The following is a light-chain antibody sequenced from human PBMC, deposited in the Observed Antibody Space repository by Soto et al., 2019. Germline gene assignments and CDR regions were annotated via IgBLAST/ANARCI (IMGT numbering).Light chain of an antibody. J-gene: IGLJ3*02. CDR1: SSDVGAYKY. CDR2: DVS. V-gene: IGLV2-14*03. Sequence: QSALTQPASVSGSPGQSITISCTGTSSDVGAYKYVSWYQHHPGKAPKHMIYDVSNRTSGVSNRFSGSKSGNAASLTISGLQAEDEADYYCSSYTSSSTLVFGGGTKVTVL. CDR3: SSYTSSSTLV.